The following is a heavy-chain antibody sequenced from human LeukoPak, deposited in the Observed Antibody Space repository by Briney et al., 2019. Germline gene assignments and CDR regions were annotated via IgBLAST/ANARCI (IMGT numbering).Heavy chain of an antibody. CDR1: GCTFSSYA. CDR2: IIPILGIA. D-gene: IGHD3-10*02. V-gene: IGHV1-69*04. J-gene: IGHJ3*02. Sequence: ASVKVSCKASGCTFSSYAISWVRQAPGQGLEWMGRIIPILGIANYAQKFQGRVTITADKSTSTAYMELSSLRSEDTAVYYCARDYVILHAFDIWGQGTMVTVSS. CDR3: ARDYVILHAFDI.